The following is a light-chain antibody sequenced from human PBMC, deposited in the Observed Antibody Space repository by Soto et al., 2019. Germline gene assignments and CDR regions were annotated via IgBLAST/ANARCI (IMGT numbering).Light chain of an antibody. Sequence: EIVLTQSPGTLSLSPGERATLSCRASQSVSSSLAWNQQKPGQAPRLLIYGASSRATGIPDRFSGSGSGTDFTLTISRLEPEDFAVYYCQQYGSSSGTFGQGTKVEIK. J-gene: IGKJ1*01. V-gene: IGKV3-20*01. CDR3: QQYGSSSGT. CDR1: QSVSSS. CDR2: GAS.